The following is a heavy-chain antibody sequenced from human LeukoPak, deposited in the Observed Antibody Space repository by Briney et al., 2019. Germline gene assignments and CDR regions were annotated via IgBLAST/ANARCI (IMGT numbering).Heavy chain of an antibody. V-gene: IGHV1-18*01. J-gene: IGHJ4*02. D-gene: IGHD3-9*01. Sequence: ASVKVSCKASGYTFTSYGISWVRQAPGQGLEWMGWISAYNGNTNYAQKLQGRVTMTTDTSTSTAYMELRSLRSDDTAVYYCARVDRYDILTGYSNLFDYWGQGTLVTVSS. CDR3: ARVDRYDILTGYSNLFDY. CDR1: GYTFTSYG. CDR2: ISAYNGNT.